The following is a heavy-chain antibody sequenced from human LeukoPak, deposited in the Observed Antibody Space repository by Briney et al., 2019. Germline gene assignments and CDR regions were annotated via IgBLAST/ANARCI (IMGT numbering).Heavy chain of an antibody. CDR2: MNPNSGNT. D-gene: IGHD3-10*01. Sequence: ASVKVSCKASGYTFTSYDIKWGRQATGQGLEWMGWMNPNSGNTGYAQTFQGRVTMTRNTSITTAHMELSSLRSEATAVYYCARVESGAGNNWFDPWGQGTLVTVSS. CDR3: ARVESGAGNNWFDP. CDR1: GYTFTSYD. V-gene: IGHV1-8*01. J-gene: IGHJ5*02.